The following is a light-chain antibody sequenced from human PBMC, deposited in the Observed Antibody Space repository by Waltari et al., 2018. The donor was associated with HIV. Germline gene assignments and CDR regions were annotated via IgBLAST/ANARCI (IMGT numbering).Light chain of an antibody. CDR2: MSG. Sequence: QSVLLQPPSASGPPGQRATLSCSGTSPNIGSHYVYWYQQLPGTASKLLIYMSGQRPSGVPDRFSESKSGTSASLAISGLRSEDGAEYYCAAWDDSLSATVFGGGTKLTVL. V-gene: IGLV1-47*01. CDR3: AAWDDSLSATV. CDR1: SPNIGSHY. J-gene: IGLJ2*01.